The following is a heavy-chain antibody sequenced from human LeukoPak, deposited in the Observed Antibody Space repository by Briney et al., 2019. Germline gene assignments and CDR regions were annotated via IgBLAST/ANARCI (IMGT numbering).Heavy chain of an antibody. D-gene: IGHD2-2*01. CDR2: IIPIFGTP. CDR1: GGTFSNYA. V-gene: IGHV1-69*13. CDR3: ARDNPDIVVVPAAMDV. J-gene: IGHJ6*02. Sequence: SVKVSCKASGGTFSNYAISWVRQAPGQGLEWMGGIIPIFGTPNYVQKFQGRVTFTADESTSTVYMELYSLRSEDTAAYFCARDNPDIVVVPAAMDVWGQGTTVIVSS.